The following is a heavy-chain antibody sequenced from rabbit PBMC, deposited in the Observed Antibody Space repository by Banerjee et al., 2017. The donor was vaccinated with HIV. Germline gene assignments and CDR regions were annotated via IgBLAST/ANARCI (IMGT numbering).Heavy chain of an antibody. CDR1: GFSFSNGYV. CDR3: ARDGASGWNFNL. V-gene: IGHV1S45*01. D-gene: IGHD1-1*01. Sequence: QEQLEESGGGLVQPEGSLTLTCTASGFSFSNGYVMCWVRQAPGKGLEWIACINTISGDTVYATWAKGRFTISKASWTTVTLQMTSLTAADTASYFCARDGASGWNFNLWGPGTLVTVS. CDR2: INTISGDT. J-gene: IGHJ4*01.